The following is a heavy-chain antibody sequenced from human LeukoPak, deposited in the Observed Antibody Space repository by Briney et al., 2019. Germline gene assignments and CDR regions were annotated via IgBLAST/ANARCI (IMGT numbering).Heavy chain of an antibody. CDR1: GYTFTSYD. V-gene: IGHV1-8*01. CDR3: ARGGLLYYYDSSGYHWGGY. D-gene: IGHD3-22*01. CDR2: MNPNSGNT. Sequence: GASVKVSCKASGYTFTSYDINWVRQATGQGLEWMGWMNPNSGNTGYAQKFQGRVTMTRNTSISTAYMELSSLRSEDTAVYYCARGGLLYYYDSSGYHWGGYWGQGTLVTVSS. J-gene: IGHJ4*02.